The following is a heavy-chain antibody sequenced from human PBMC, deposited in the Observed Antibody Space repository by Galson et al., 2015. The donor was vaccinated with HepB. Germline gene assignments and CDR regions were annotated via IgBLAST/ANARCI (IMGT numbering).Heavy chain of an antibody. CDR2: INYSGST. J-gene: IGHJ4*02. V-gene: IGHV4-39*01. CDR3: ARLTDYYDSSGLYYFDY. Sequence: SETLSLTCTVSGGSISSSSYYWGWIRQPPGKGLEWIGSINYSGSTYYNPSLKSRVTISVDTSKNQFSLKLSSVTAADTAVYYCARLTDYYDSSGLYYFDYWGQGTLVTVSS. CDR1: GGSISSSSYY. D-gene: IGHD3-22*01.